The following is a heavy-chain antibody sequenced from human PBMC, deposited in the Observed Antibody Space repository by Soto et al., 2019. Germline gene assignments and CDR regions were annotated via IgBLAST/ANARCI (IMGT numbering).Heavy chain of an antibody. D-gene: IGHD3-3*01. J-gene: IGHJ6*02. Sequence: GESLKISCKGSGYSFTSYWIGWVRQMPGKGLEWMGIIYPGDSDTRYSTSFQGQVTISADKSISTAYLQWSSLKASDTAIYYCARRTFGVTDGMDVWGQGTTVTAP. V-gene: IGHV5-51*01. CDR3: ARRTFGVTDGMDV. CDR1: GYSFTSYW. CDR2: IYPGDSDT.